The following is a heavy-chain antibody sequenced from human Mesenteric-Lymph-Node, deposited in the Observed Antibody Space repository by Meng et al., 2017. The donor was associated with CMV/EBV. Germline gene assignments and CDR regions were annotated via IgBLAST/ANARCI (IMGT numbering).Heavy chain of an antibody. V-gene: IGHV3-23*01. CDR1: GFTFSSYA. D-gene: IGHD6-13*01. CDR3: ANLGSNWSNFDY. J-gene: IGHJ4*02. Sequence: SCAASGFTFSSYAMSWVRQAPGKGLEWVSAISGSGGSTYYADSVKGRFTISRDNSKNTLYLQMNSLRAEDTVVYYCANLGSNWSNFDYWGQGTLVTVSS. CDR2: ISGSGGST.